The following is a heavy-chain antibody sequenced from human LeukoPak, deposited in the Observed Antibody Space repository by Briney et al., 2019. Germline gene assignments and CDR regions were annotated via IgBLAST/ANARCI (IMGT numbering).Heavy chain of an antibody. D-gene: IGHD3-22*01. CDR2: ISSSGSTI. Sequence: PGGSLRLSCAASGFTFSSYEMNWVRQAPGKGLEWVSYISSSGSTIYYADSVKGRFTISRDNSKNTLYLQMNSLRAEDTAVYYCAKDLTYYDSSGRWRYFDYWGQGTLVTVSS. CDR3: AKDLTYYDSSGRWRYFDY. CDR1: GFTFSSYE. V-gene: IGHV3-48*03. J-gene: IGHJ4*02.